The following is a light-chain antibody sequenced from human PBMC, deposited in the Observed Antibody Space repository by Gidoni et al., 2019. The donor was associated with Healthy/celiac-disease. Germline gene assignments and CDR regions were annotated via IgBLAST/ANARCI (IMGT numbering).Light chain of an antibody. V-gene: IGLV3-21*02. J-gene: IGLJ2*01. Sequence: SYVLPQPPSVSVAPGQTARITCGGNNIGSKSVHWYQQKPCQAPVLVVYDDSDRPSGIPERFSGSNSGNTATLTISRVEAGDEADYYCQVWDSSSDYVVFGGGTKLTVL. CDR1: NIGSKS. CDR3: QVWDSSSDYVV. CDR2: DDS.